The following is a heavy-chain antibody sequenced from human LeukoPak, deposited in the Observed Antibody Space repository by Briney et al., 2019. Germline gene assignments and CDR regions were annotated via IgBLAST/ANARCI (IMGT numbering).Heavy chain of an antibody. V-gene: IGHV4-30-2*01. CDR3: ARGGYCSGGSCYTRGPPEY. J-gene: IGHJ4*02. Sequence: PSQTLSLTCTVSGGSISSGGYYWGWIRQPPGKGLEWIGYIYHSGSTYYNPSLKSRVTISVDRSKNQFSLKLSSVTAADTAVYYCARGGYCSGGSCYTRGPPEYWGQGTLVTVSS. D-gene: IGHD2-15*01. CDR2: IYHSGST. CDR1: GGSISSGGYY.